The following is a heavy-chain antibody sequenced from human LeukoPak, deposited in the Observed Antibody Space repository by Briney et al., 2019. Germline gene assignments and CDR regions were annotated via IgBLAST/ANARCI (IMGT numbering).Heavy chain of an antibody. V-gene: IGHV5-51*01. D-gene: IGHD5-18*01. J-gene: IGHJ4*02. CDR2: IYPGDSDT. CDR1: GYSFTSYW. Sequence: GESLKISCKGSGYSFTSYWIGWVRQMPGKGLEWMGIIYPGDSDTRYSPSFQGQVTISADKSISTAYLQWSSLKASDTAMYYCARFTPYSYGFTYYFDYWGRGTLVTVSS. CDR3: ARFTPYSYGFTYYFDY.